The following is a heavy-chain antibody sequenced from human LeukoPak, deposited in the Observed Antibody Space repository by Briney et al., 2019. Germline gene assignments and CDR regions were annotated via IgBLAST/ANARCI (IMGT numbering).Heavy chain of an antibody. J-gene: IGHJ6*02. D-gene: IGHD5-18*01. Sequence: GSLRLSCAASGFTFSSYAMHWVRQAPGKGLEWVAVISYDESNKYYADSVKGRFTISRDNSKSTLYLQMNSLRPEDTAVYYCARGRYIYGKSTYYYGMDVWGQGTTVTVSS. CDR3: ARGRYIYGKSTYYYGMDV. CDR2: ISYDESNK. V-gene: IGHV3-30-3*01. CDR1: GFTFSSYA.